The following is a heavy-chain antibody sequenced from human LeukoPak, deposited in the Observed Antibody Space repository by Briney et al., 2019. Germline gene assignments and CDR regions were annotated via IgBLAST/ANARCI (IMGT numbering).Heavy chain of an antibody. CDR1: GGSISSSSYY. D-gene: IGHD3-22*01. CDR2: IYYSGST. CDR3: ARHEYYYDSSGLSGFDY. V-gene: IGHV4-39*01. J-gene: IGHJ4*02. Sequence: PSETLSLTCTVSGGSISSSSYYWGCIRQTPGTGLEWIGSIYYSGSTYYNPSLKSRVTISVDTSKNQFSLKLSSVTAADTAVYYCARHEYYYDSSGLSGFDYWGQGTLVTVSS.